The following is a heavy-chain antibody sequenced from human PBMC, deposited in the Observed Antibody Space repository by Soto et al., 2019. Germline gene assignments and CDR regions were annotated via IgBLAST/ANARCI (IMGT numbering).Heavy chain of an antibody. CDR2: IYPGDSDT. Sequence: GESLKISCKGSGYSFTSYWIGWVRQMPGKGLEWMGIIYPGDSDTRYSPSFQGQVTISADKSISTAYLQWSSLKASDTAMYYCASSGSDTAMPHYYYYGMDVWGQGATVTVSS. D-gene: IGHD5-18*01. J-gene: IGHJ6*02. V-gene: IGHV5-51*01. CDR1: GYSFTSYW. CDR3: ASSGSDTAMPHYYYYGMDV.